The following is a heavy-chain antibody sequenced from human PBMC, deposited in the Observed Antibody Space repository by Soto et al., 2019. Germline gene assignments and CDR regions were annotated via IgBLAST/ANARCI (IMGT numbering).Heavy chain of an antibody. J-gene: IGHJ5*02. D-gene: IGHD6-19*01. Sequence: ASVKVSCKASGYTFIDYYMNWVRQAPGQGLEWMGWINPSNGATNYAQKFQGRVTMTRDTSISTAYMDLSRLRSDDTAVYYCARGALAVANWFDPWGQGTQVTVSS. V-gene: IGHV1-2*02. CDR1: GYTFIDYY. CDR2: INPSNGAT. CDR3: ARGALAVANWFDP.